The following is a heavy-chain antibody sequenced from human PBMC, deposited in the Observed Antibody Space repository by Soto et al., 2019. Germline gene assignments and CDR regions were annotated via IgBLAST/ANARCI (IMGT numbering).Heavy chain of an antibody. CDR3: AKNPGYYYDSTGYHFDY. CDR2: ISYGGGTT. V-gene: IGHV3-23*01. D-gene: IGHD3-22*01. J-gene: IGHJ4*02. Sequence: EVQLLESGGGLVQPGGSLRLSCAASEFTFSNYAMSWVRQAPGKGLEWVSAISYGGGTTYYADSVTGRFTISRDNSKNTLYLQMNSLRAEDTAVYYCAKNPGYYYDSTGYHFDYWGQGTLVTVSS. CDR1: EFTFSNYA.